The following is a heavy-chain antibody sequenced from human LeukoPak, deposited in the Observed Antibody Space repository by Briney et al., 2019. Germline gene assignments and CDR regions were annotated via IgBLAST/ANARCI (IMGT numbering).Heavy chain of an antibody. Sequence: PGGSLRLSCAASGFTFSTYNMNWVRQAPGKGLEWVSSISSSGSYEYYADSVKGRFTISRDNAKNSLYPQMNSLRAEDTALYYCARTEDGSSWNFDYWGQGTLVTVSS. J-gene: IGHJ4*02. CDR3: ARTEDGSSWNFDY. V-gene: IGHV3-21*01. CDR1: GFTFSTYN. CDR2: ISSSGSYE. D-gene: IGHD6-13*01.